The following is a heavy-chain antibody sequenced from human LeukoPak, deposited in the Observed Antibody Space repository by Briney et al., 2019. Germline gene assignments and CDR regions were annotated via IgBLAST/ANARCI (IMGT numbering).Heavy chain of an antibody. CDR2: ISSSSSNI. V-gene: IGHV3-48*02. D-gene: IGHD6-19*01. Sequence: GGSLRLTCVASGFTFISYTMNWVRQAPGQGLEWLSYISSSSSNIYYADSVKGRFTISRDNAKNSVYLQMNSLRDEDTAVYYCARDVSGWHPWGQGTLVTVSS. CDR1: GFTFISYT. J-gene: IGHJ4*02. CDR3: ARDVSGWHP.